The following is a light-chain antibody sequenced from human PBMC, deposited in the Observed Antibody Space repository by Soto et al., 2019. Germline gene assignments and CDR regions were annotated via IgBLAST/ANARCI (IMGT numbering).Light chain of an antibody. J-gene: IGLJ1*01. CDR2: EVS. Sequence: QSALTQPASVSGSPAQSITISCTGSSXDVGGYNYVSWYQQQSGKAPKLMIHEVSNRPSGVSNRFSGSKSGNTASLTISGLQAEDEADYYCSSYTSSRAYVFGIGTKVTVL. CDR1: SXDVGGYNY. CDR3: SSYTSSRAYV. V-gene: IGLV2-14*01.